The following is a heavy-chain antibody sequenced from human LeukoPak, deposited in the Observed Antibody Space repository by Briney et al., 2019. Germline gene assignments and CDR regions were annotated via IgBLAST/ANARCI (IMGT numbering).Heavy chain of an antibody. CDR2: ISYDGSNK. CDR3: GRDQSPSSSWPRYLDAFDI. CDR1: GFTFSSYA. Sequence: PGRSLRLSCAASGFTFSSYAMHWVRQAPGKGLEGVAVISYDGSNKYYADSVKGRFTISRDNSKNTLYLQMNSLRAEDTAVYYCGRDQSPSSSWPRYLDAFDIWGQGTMVTVSS. D-gene: IGHD6-13*01. V-gene: IGHV3-30*04. J-gene: IGHJ3*02.